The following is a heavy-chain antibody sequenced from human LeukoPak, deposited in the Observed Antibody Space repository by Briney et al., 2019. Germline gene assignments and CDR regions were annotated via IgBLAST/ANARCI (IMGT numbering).Heavy chain of an antibody. CDR1: GYTFTTYG. CDR3: ARDSDWNVDY. CDR2: ISPYNGAT. V-gene: IGHV1-18*01. J-gene: IGHJ4*02. Sequence: ASVKVSCKASGYTFTTYGITWIRQAPGQGLEWLGWISPYNGATEYAQNLQDRVSMTTDTSTNTAYIEVRSLKSDDTAEYYCARDSDWNVDYWGQGTLVTVSS. D-gene: IGHD1-1*01.